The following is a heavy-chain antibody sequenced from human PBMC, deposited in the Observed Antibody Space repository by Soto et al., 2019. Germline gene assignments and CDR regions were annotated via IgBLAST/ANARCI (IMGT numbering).Heavy chain of an antibody. J-gene: IGHJ4*02. Sequence: GGSLRLSCAASGFTFSSYSMNWVRQAPGKGLEWVSSISSSSSYIYYADSVKGRFTISRDNAKNSLYLQMNSLRAEDTAVYYCARDLLYSNYMGDFDYWGQGTLVTVSS. V-gene: IGHV3-21*01. CDR3: ARDLLYSNYMGDFDY. CDR1: GFTFSSYS. D-gene: IGHD4-4*01. CDR2: ISSSSSYI.